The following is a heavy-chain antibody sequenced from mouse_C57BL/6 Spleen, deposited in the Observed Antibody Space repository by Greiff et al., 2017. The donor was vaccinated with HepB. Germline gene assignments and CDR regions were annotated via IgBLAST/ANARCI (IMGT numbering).Heavy chain of an antibody. V-gene: IGHV1-55*01. CDR1: GYTFTSYW. D-gene: IGHD1-1*01. Sequence: QVQLQQPGAELVKPGASVKMSCKASGYTFTSYWITWVKQRPGQGLEWIGDIYPGSGSTNYNEKFKSKATLTVDTSSSTAYMQLSSLTSEDSAVYYCAREGPYDYGSSRYFDYWGQGTTLTVSS. J-gene: IGHJ2*01. CDR2: IYPGSGST. CDR3: AREGPYDYGSSRYFDY.